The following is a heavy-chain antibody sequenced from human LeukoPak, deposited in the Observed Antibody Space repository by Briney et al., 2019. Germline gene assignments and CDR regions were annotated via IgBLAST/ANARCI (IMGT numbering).Heavy chain of an antibody. CDR3: AKDSPAAVTRGCFDL. V-gene: IGHV3-23*01. D-gene: IGHD4-17*01. CDR1: GFTFSSYA. J-gene: IGHJ2*01. CDR2: ISDSGGRT. Sequence: GGSLRLSCAASGFTFSSYAMTWVRQAPGKGLDWVSVISDSGGRTFTADSVKGRFTSSRDNSKNMLYLQMNSLRAEDTAVYYCAKDSPAAVTRGCFDLWGRGTLVTVSS.